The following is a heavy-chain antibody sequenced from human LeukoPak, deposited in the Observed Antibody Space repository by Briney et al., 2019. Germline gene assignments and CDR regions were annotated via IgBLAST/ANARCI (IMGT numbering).Heavy chain of an antibody. V-gene: IGHV4-34*01. Sequence: PETLSLTCAVYGGSFSGYYWSWIRQPPGKGREWIGEINHSGSTNYNPSLKSRVTITVDTSKNQFSLKLSSVTAADTAVYYCARCSLEAVAGARISIWFDPWGQGNLVIASS. D-gene: IGHD6-19*01. J-gene: IGHJ5*02. CDR3: ARCSLEAVAGARISIWFDP. CDR1: GGSFSGYY. CDR2: INHSGST.